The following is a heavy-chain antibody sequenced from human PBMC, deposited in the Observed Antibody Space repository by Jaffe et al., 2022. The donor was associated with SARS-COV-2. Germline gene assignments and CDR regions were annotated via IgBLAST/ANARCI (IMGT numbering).Heavy chain of an antibody. D-gene: IGHD3-22*01. Sequence: EVQLVESGGGLVQPGRSLRLSCAASGFTFDDYAMHWVRQAPGKGLEWVSGISWNSGSIGYADSVKGRFTISRDNAKNSLYLQMNSLRAEDTALYYCAKSSGYYYDSSGYQDYWGQGTLVTVSS. CDR3: AKSSGYYYDSSGYQDY. J-gene: IGHJ4*02. CDR1: GFTFDDYA. CDR2: ISWNSGSI. V-gene: IGHV3-9*01.